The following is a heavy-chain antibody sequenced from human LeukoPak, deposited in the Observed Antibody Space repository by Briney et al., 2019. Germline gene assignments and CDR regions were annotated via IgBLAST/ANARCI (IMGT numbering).Heavy chain of an antibody. CDR2: IGAGGTFT. CDR1: GFTFSSYA. J-gene: IGHJ4*02. V-gene: IGHV3-23*01. D-gene: IGHD4-11*01. Sequence: AGGSLRLSCTASGFTFSSYAMNWVRQAPGKGLEWVSGIGAGGTFTYYADSVKGRFTIFRDNSRNTLYLQMNSLRADDTAVYYCAKDLDYTTYGYYVVSSGEGTLVTVSS. CDR3: AKDLDYTTYGYYVVS.